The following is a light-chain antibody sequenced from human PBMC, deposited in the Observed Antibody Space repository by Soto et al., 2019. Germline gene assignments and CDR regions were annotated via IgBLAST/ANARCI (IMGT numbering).Light chain of an antibody. CDR3: LQDYGDSWT. J-gene: IGKJ1*01. V-gene: IGKV1-6*01. CDR1: RDVGSD. Sequence: TQMTQSPLSLSASVGEKIIITCRASRDVGSDVSWYQQKPGQAPKLVIYAASNLYTGVPSRFSGRRSGTESTLTISSLQPEDFASYYCLQDYGDSWTFGQGTKVEIE. CDR2: AAS.